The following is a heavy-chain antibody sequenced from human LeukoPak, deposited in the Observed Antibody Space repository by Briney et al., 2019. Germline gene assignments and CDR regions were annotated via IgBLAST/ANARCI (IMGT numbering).Heavy chain of an antibody. D-gene: IGHD3-3*01. CDR1: GYTFTSYG. J-gene: IGHJ6*02. V-gene: IGHV1-18*01. Sequence: ASVKVSCKASGYTFTSYGISWVRQAPGQGLEWMGWISAYNGNTNYAQKLQGRVTMTTDTSTSTAYMELRSLRSDDTAVYYCARKYDFWSGYNGMDVWGQGTAVTVSS. CDR2: ISAYNGNT. CDR3: ARKYDFWSGYNGMDV.